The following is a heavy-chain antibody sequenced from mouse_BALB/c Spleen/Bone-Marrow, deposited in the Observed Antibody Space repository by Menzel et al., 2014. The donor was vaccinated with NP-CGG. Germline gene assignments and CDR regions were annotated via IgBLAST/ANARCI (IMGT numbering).Heavy chain of an antibody. J-gene: IGHJ4*01. D-gene: IGHD4-1*01. CDR1: GFNIKDTY. CDR2: IDPANGNT. Sequence: VQGVESGAELVKPGASVKLSCTASGFNIKDTYMHWVKQRPEQGLEWIGRIDPANGNTKYDPKFQGKATITADTSSNTAYLQLSSLTSEDTAVYYCARWEYCAMDYWGQGTSVTVSS. CDR3: ARWEYCAMDY. V-gene: IGHV14-3*02.